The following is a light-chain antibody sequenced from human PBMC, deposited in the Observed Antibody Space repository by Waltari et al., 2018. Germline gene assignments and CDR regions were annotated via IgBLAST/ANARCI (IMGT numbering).Light chain of an antibody. CDR3: QSYDSSLSGWV. V-gene: IGLV1-40*01. CDR1: SSNIGPGYD. CDR2: GNS. J-gene: IGLJ3*02. Sequence: QSVLTQPPSVSGAPGQRVTISCTARSSNIGPGYDVHRDQQLPGTAPKLLIYGNSNRPSGVPDRFSGSKSGTSASLAITGLQAEDEADYYCQSYDSSLSGWVFGGGTKLTVL.